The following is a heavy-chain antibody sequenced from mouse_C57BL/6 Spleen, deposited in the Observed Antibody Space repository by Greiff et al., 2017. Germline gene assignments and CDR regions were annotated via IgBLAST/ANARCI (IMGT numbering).Heavy chain of an antibody. CDR1: GYTFTSYW. Sequence: QVQLQQPGAELVKPGASVKLSCTASGYTFTSYWMHWVKQRPGQGLEWIGMIHPNSGSTNYNEKFKSKATLTVDKSSSTAYMQLSSLTSADSAVYYCARRTYDGYYGGAMAYWGQGTLVTVSS. D-gene: IGHD2-3*01. V-gene: IGHV1-64*01. J-gene: IGHJ4*01. CDR2: IHPNSGST. CDR3: ARRTYDGYYGGAMAY.